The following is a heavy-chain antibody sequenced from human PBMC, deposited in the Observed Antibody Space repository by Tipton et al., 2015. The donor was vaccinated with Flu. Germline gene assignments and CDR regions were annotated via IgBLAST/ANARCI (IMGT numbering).Heavy chain of an antibody. V-gene: IGHV4-31*03. CDR1: GGSLSSGDYY. CDR3: ARAGGATVTTTEAYYFDY. CDR2: IYYSGST. Sequence: TLSLTCTVSGGSLSSGDYYWSWIRQHPGKGLEWIGYIYYSGSTYYNPSLKSRVAISVDTSKNQFSLKLTSVTAADTAAYYCARAGGATVTTTEAYYFDYWGQGTLVTVSS. J-gene: IGHJ4*02. D-gene: IGHD4-17*01.